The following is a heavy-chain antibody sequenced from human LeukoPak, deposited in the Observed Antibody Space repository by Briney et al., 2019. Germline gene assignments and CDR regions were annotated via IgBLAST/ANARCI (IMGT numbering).Heavy chain of an antibody. CDR3: ARGSLVEYCTNGVCYFDY. CDR1: GGSISSSSYY. CDR2: IYYSGST. D-gene: IGHD2-8*01. Sequence: SETLSLTCTVSGGSISSSSYYWGWIRQPPGKGLEWIGSIYYSGSTYYNPSLKSRVTISVDTSKNQFSLKLSSVTAADTAVYYCARGSLVEYCTNGVCYFDYWGQGTLVTVSS. J-gene: IGHJ4*02. V-gene: IGHV4-39*07.